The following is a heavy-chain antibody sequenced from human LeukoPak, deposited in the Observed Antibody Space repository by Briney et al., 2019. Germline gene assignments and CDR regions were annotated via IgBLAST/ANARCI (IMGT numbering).Heavy chain of an antibody. J-gene: IGHJ5*02. CDR1: GYTFTSYG. CDR3: ARDTGEIITMIVVAPSSGFDP. Sequence: ASVKVSCKASGYTFTSYGISWVRQAPGQGLEWMGWISAYNGNTNYAQKLQGRVTMTTDTSTSTAYMELRSLRSDDTAVYYCARDTGEIITMIVVAPSSGFDPWGQGTLVTVSS. D-gene: IGHD3-22*01. V-gene: IGHV1-18*01. CDR2: ISAYNGNT.